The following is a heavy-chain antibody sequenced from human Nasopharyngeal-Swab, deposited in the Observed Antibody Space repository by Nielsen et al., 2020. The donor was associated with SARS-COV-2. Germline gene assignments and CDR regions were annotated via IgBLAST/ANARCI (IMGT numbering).Heavy chain of an antibody. V-gene: IGHV3-9*01. J-gene: IGHJ4*02. Sequence: SLKISCAASGFTFDDYAMHWVRQAPGKGLEWVSGISWNSGIIGYADSVKGRFTISRDNAKNSLYLQMNSLRAEDTALYYCAKSIQLWSYYFDYWGQGTLVTVSS. CDR3: AKSIQLWSYYFDY. D-gene: IGHD5-18*01. CDR1: GFTFDDYA. CDR2: ISWNSGII.